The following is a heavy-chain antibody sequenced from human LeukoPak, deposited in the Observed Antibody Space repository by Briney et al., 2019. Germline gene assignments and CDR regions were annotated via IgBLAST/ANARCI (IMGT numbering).Heavy chain of an antibody. D-gene: IGHD2-2*01. CDR2: ISAYNGNT. Sequence: ASVKVSCKASSYTFTSYGISWVRQAPGQGLEWMGWISAYNGNTNYAQKLQGRVTMTTDTSTSTAYMELRSLRSDDTAVYYCSLGYCSSTSCYVFDYWGQGTLVTVSS. V-gene: IGHV1-18*01. CDR1: SYTFTSYG. J-gene: IGHJ4*02. CDR3: SLGYCSSTSCYVFDY.